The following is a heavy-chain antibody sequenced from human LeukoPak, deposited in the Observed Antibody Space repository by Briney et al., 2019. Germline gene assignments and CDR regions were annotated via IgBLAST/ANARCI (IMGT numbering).Heavy chain of an antibody. CDR2: ISSSSSYV. J-gene: IGHJ3*02. CDR3: ARGESSSNAFDI. Sequence: GGSLRLSCAASGFTFSSYSMNWVRQAPGKGLEWVSSISSSSSYVYYADSVKGRFTISRDNAKNSLYLQMNSLRAEDTAVYYCARGESSSNAFDIWGQGTMVTVSS. CDR1: GFTFSSYS. D-gene: IGHD6-6*01. V-gene: IGHV3-21*01.